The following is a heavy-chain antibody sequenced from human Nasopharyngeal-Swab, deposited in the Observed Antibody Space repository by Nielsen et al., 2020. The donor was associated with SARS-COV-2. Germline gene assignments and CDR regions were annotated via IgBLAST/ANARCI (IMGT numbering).Heavy chain of an antibody. Sequence: GGSLRLSCAASGFTFSSHWMHWVRQAPGKGLVWVSRISEDGSITTYADSVKGRFTISRDNAKTTLFLQMHSLRADDTAIYYCASQLGHPDSWGQGTLVTVSS. CDR3: ASQLGHPDS. CDR1: GFTFSSHW. CDR2: ISEDGSIT. J-gene: IGHJ4*02. D-gene: IGHD2-2*01. V-gene: IGHV3-74*01.